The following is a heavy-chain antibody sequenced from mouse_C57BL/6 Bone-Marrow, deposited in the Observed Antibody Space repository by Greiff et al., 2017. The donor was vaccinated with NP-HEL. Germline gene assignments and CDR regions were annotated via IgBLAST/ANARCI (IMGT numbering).Heavy chain of an antibody. V-gene: IGHV6-6*01. CDR3: TSTTVDYFDY. D-gene: IGHD1-1*01. CDR2: IRNKANNHAT. Sequence: EVHLVESGGGLVQPGGSMKLSCAASGFTFSDAWMDWVRQSPEKGLEWVAEIRNKANNHATYYAVSVKGRFTISRDDSKSSVYLQMNSLRAEDTGIYYCTSTTVDYFDYWGQGTTLTVSS. CDR1: GFTFSDAW. J-gene: IGHJ2*01.